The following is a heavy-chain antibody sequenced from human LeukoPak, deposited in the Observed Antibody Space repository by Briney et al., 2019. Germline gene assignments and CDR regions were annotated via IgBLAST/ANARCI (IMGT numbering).Heavy chain of an antibody. CDR1: GGSISSGGYY. CDR3: GRGTPAVVIFDY. CDR2: IYYSGST. D-gene: IGHD3-22*01. J-gene: IGHJ4*02. Sequence: PSETLSLTCTVSGGSISSGGYYWSWIRQHPGKGLEWIGYIYYSGSTYYNPSLKSRVTISVDTSKNQFSLKLSSVTAADTAVYYCGRGTPAVVIFDYGGQEPLVTFP. V-gene: IGHV4-31*03.